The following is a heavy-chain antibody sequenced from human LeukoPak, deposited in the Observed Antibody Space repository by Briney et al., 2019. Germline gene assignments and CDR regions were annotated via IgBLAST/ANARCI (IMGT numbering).Heavy chain of an antibody. CDR3: ARDRLTNDAFDI. CDR2: INSDGSGT. CDR1: GFTFNSYW. D-gene: IGHD2-8*01. J-gene: IGHJ3*02. V-gene: IGHV3-74*01. Sequence: GGSLRLSCAASGFTFNSYWMHWVRQAPGKGLVWVSRINSDGSGTSDADFVKGRFTISRDNSKNTLYLQMTSMTAEDTAMYYCARDRLTNDAFDIWGQGTMVTVSS.